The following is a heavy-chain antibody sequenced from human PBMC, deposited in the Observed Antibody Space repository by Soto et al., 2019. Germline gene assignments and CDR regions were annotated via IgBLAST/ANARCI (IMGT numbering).Heavy chain of an antibody. Sequence: EVQLLESGGGLVQPGGSLRLSCAASEFTFSIYAMSWVRQAPGKGLEWVSGIGGGDHDTYYADSVKGRFTISRDNSKNTLFLQMNSLRAEDTAVYYCAKRSTLDYWGQGTLVTVSS. J-gene: IGHJ4*02. D-gene: IGHD2-15*01. CDR3: AKRSTLDY. CDR2: IGGGDHDT. CDR1: EFTFSIYA. V-gene: IGHV3-23*01.